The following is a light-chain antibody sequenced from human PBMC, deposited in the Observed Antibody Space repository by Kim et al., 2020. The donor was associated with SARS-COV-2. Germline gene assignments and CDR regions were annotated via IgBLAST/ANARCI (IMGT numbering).Light chain of an antibody. J-gene: IGKJ1*01. CDR2: KAS. CDR1: QYVSSW. CDR3: QQYYTYPWT. V-gene: IGKV1-5*03. Sequence: ASVGDRVTISCGASQYVSSWLAWYQQKPGRAPKLLLYKASDLQSGVPSRFSGRGYGTEFTLTIRRLQPDDVATYYCQQYYTYPWTFRQGTKADIK.